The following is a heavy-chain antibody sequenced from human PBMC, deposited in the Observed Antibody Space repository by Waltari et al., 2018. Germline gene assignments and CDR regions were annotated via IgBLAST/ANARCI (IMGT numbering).Heavy chain of an antibody. J-gene: IGHJ4*02. CDR2: ISASRAAI. CDR3: ATEPAPGAGINY. D-gene: IGHD6-19*01. V-gene: IGHV3-48*01. Sequence: EVQLVESGGGFVQPGGSLRLSCLGHGFTFGLFSMYWIRQAPGKGLEWVAYISASRAAIYYAESVKGRFTISRDNAKNSLFLQMTNLGVEDTAVYYCATEPAPGAGINYWGQGILVTVSS. CDR1: GFTFGLFS.